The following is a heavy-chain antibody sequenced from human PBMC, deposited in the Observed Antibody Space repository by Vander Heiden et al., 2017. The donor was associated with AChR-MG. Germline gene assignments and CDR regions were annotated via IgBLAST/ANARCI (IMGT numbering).Heavy chain of an antibody. V-gene: IGHV1-24*01. CDR3: ATDVDAMFGRGGMDV. CDR1: GYTLTELS. J-gene: IGHJ6*02. D-gene: IGHD3-10*02. Sequence: QVQLVQSGAEVKKPGASVKVSCKVSGYTLTELSMHWVRQAPGKGLEWMGGFDPEDGETIYAQKVQGRVTMTEDTSTDTAYMELSSLRSEHTAVYYCATDVDAMFGRGGMDVWGQVTTVTVSS. CDR2: FDPEDGET.